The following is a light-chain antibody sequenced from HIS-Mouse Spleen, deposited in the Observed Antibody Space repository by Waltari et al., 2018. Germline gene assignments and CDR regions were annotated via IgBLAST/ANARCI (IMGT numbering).Light chain of an antibody. Sequence: QSALTQPASVSGSPGQSIPIPCTGTSSSVGSYKLDPCYQQHPGNTPKPMIYQGIKRPSGVSNRFSGSKSGTTASLTISGLQAEDEADYYCSSYAGSNNSLYVFVTGTKVTVL. V-gene: IGLV2-23*01. CDR2: QGI. CDR3: SSYAGSNNSLYV. J-gene: IGLJ1*01. CDR1: SSSVGSYKL.